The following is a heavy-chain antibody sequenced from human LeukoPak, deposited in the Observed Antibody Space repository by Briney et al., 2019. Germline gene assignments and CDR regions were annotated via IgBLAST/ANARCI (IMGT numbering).Heavy chain of an antibody. V-gene: IGHV3-64D*06. Sequence: GGSLRLSCSASGFTFSSYAMHWGRQAPGKGLEYVSLISSNGGSTYYADSVKGRFTISRDNSKNTLYLEMSSLRVEDTAVYYCVKGLPGYGGHLDYWGQGTLVTVSS. CDR2: ISSNGGST. J-gene: IGHJ4*02. D-gene: IGHD6-13*01. CDR3: VKGLPGYGGHLDY. CDR1: GFTFSSYA.